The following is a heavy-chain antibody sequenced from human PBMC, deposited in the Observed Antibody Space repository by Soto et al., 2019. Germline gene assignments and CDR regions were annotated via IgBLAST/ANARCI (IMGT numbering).Heavy chain of an antibody. D-gene: IGHD6-6*01. Sequence: ASVKVSCKASGYTFTSYGISWVRQAPGQGLEWMGWISAYNGNTNYAQKLQGRVTMTTDTSTSTAYMELRSLRSDDTAVYYCARGLEYSSSFAYYGMDVWGQGTTVTAP. CDR2: ISAYNGNT. CDR3: ARGLEYSSSFAYYGMDV. J-gene: IGHJ6*02. CDR1: GYTFTSYG. V-gene: IGHV1-18*04.